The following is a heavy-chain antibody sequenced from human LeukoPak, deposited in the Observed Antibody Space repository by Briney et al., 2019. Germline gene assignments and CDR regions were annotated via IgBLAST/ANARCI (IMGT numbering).Heavy chain of an antibody. CDR1: GITFSTAW. Sequence: PGGSLRLSCAASGITFSTAWMSWFRQAPGKGLEWVGRIKSKIGGATADYAAPVEGGFTISRDDSKNTLYLQMNSLKTEDTAVYYCAKYCISADCYANWFGPWGQGTLVTVSS. CDR2: IKSKIGGATA. D-gene: IGHD2-2*01. V-gene: IGHV3-15*01. J-gene: IGHJ5*02. CDR3: AKYCISADCYANWFGP.